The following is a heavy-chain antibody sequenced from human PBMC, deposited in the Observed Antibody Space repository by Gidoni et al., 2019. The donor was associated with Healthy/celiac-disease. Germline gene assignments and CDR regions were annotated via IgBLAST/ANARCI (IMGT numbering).Heavy chain of an antibody. D-gene: IGHD2-21*01. V-gene: IGHV4-39*02. CDR3: AIVGMACGGDCYYPEGGQEGNDY. CDR1: GASISSRSYY. Sequence: QLQLQESGPGLMKASETLSLTCTVSGASISSRSYYWHWIRQPPGKGMEWIGSIYYTGSSYYNPCLRIRITISLDTSMNHVSLKLMSVTPADTAVYYCAIVGMACGGDCYYPEGGQEGNDYWGQGTLVTVSS. CDR2: IYYTGSS. J-gene: IGHJ4*02.